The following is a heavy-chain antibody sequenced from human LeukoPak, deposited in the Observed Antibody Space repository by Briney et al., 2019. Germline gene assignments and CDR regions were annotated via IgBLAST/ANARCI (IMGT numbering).Heavy chain of an antibody. D-gene: IGHD2-21*02. Sequence: ASLKVSCKASGYRFVSNYIQWVRQAPGLGPEWIGWMHPGNGNTRYAEKFQGRVTMTRDTSINTAYMDLSSLRSDDTAVYYCAREGSYCVGGDCYSFDFWGQGTLITVSS. CDR1: GYRFVSNY. V-gene: IGHV1-2*02. CDR3: AREGSYCVGGDCYSFDF. J-gene: IGHJ4*02. CDR2: MHPGNGNT.